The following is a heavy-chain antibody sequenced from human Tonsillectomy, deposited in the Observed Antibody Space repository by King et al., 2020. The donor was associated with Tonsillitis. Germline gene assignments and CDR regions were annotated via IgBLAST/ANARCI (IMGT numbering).Heavy chain of an antibody. J-gene: IGHJ4*02. D-gene: IGHD3-10*01. CDR1: GYTFTSYA. Sequence: VQLVESGSELKKPGASVKVSCKASGYTFTSYAMNWVRQAPGQGLEWMGWINTNTGNPTYAQGFTGRFVFSLDTSASTAYLQISSLKAEDTAVYYCARGVKTYYYGSGSYYNGYFDYWGQGTLVTVSS. CDR2: INTNTGNP. V-gene: IGHV7-4-1*02. CDR3: ARGVKTYYYGSGSYYNGYFDY.